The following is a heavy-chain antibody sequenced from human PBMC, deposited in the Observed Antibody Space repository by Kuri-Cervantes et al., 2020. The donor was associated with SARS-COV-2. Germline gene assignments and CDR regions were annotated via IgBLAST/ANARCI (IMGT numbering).Heavy chain of an antibody. CDR2: IIPIFGTA. V-gene: IGHV1-69*06. CDR3: ARDHGYCTNGVCYSLNTFDY. J-gene: IGHJ4*02. CDR1: GGTFSSYT. D-gene: IGHD2-8*01. Sequence: SVKVSCKASGGTFSSYTISWVRQAPGQGLEWMGGIIPIFGTANYAQKFQGIVTITADKSTSTAYMELSSLRSEDTAVYYCARDHGYCTNGVCYSLNTFDYWGQGTLVTVSS.